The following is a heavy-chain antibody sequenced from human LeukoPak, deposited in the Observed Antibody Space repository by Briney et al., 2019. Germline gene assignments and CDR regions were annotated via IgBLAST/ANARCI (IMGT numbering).Heavy chain of an antibody. Sequence: ASVKVSCKASGYTFTSYDINWVRQATGQGLEWMGWMNPNSGNTGYAQKFQGRVTMTRNTSISTAYMELSSLRSEDTAVYYCARVNLKSWFGELVFSDYWGQRTLVTVSS. D-gene: IGHD3-10*01. CDR2: MNPNSGNT. J-gene: IGHJ4*02. CDR1: GYTFTSYD. V-gene: IGHV1-8*01. CDR3: ARVNLKSWFGELVFSDY.